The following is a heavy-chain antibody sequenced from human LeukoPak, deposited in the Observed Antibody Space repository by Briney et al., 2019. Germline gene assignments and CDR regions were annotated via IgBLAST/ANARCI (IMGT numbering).Heavy chain of an antibody. CDR2: ISGSGGST. V-gene: IGHV3-23*01. Sequence: GGSLRLSCAASGFTFSSYAMSWVRQAPGKGLEWVSAISGSGGSTYYADSVKGRFTISRDNSKNTLYLQMNSLRAEDTAVYYCAKEGYDFWSGYPTAGYFDYWGQGTLVTVSS. CDR3: AKEGYDFWSGYPTAGYFDY. D-gene: IGHD3-3*01. CDR1: GFTFSSYA. J-gene: IGHJ4*02.